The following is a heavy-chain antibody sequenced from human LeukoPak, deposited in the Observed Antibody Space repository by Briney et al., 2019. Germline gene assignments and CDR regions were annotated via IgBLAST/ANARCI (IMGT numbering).Heavy chain of an antibody. J-gene: IGHJ6*02. Sequence: SETLSLTCAVSGGSISSNNWWGWVRQPPGKGLEWIGEIYHSGSTNYNPSLKSRVTISVDTSKNQFSLKLSSVTAADTAVYYCARAPPAGSSWYYYYYYGMDVWGQGTTVTVSS. CDR1: GGSISSNNW. CDR2: IYHSGST. D-gene: IGHD6-13*01. V-gene: IGHV4-4*02. CDR3: ARAPPAGSSWYYYYYYGMDV.